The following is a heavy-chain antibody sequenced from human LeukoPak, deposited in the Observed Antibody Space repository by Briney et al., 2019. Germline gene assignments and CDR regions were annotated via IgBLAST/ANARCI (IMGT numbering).Heavy chain of an antibody. V-gene: IGHV1-8*01. CDR2: MNAKSGHT. CDR3: ARGMFDNSGHYYYFYYALDV. J-gene: IGHJ6*02. CDR1: GYSFSSYD. Sequence: ASVKVSCKASGYSFSSYDVGWVRQATGQGPEWMGWMNAKSGHTGYAQNLEGRVTMTRDTSTNTAYMELRGLRSEDTAVYFCARGMFDNSGHYYYFYYALDVWGQGTTVTVSS. D-gene: IGHD3-22*01.